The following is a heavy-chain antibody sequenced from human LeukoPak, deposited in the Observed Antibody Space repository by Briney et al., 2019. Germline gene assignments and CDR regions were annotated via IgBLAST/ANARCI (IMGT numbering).Heavy chain of an antibody. CDR2: TNPNSGDV. CDR3: ARDRAEYGGNSLGY. Sequence: ASVKVSCKASRYTFTGYYMHWVRQAPGQGLEWMGRTNPNSGDVNYAQKFQGRVTMTRDTSISTAYMELSRLRSDDTAVYYCARDRAEYGGNSLGYWGQGTLVTVSS. V-gene: IGHV1-2*06. J-gene: IGHJ4*02. D-gene: IGHD4-23*01. CDR1: RYTFTGYY.